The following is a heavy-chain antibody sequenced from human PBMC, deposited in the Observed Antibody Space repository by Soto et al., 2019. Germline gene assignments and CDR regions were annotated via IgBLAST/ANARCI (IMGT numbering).Heavy chain of an antibody. CDR3: ARATVVRGVGDP. D-gene: IGHD3-10*01. CDR2: IYHSGST. Sequence: HVQLQESCPGLVEPSGTLSLTCAVSSCSISSSNWWSWVRQPPGKGLEWIGEIYHSGSTNYNPSPRSRVSIPVDKSKNQFSLKLTSVTAADAAVYYGARATVVRGVGDPWGQGTLVTVSS. CDR1: SCSISSSNW. V-gene: IGHV4-4*02. J-gene: IGHJ5*02.